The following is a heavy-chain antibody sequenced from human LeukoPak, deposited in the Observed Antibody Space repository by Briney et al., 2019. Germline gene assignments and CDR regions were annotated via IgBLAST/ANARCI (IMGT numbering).Heavy chain of an antibody. CDR3: ARAASRDGYNDY. J-gene: IGHJ4*02. CDR1: GYTFTSYG. CDR2: TSAYNGNT. D-gene: IGHD5-24*01. V-gene: IGHV1-18*01. Sequence: ASVKASCKASGYTFTSYGISWVRQAPGQGLEWMGWTSAYNGNTNYAQKLQGRVTMTTDTSTSTAYMELGSLRSDDTAVYYCARAASRDGYNDYWGQGTLVTVSS.